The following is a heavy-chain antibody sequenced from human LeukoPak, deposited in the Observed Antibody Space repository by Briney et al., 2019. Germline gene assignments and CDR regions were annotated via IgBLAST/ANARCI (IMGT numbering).Heavy chain of an antibody. CDR2: ISSSGNTI. Sequence: GGSLRLSCAASGFTFSTFEMNWVRQAPGKGLEGVSYISSSGNTIYYADSVKGRFTISRDNAKNSLYLQMTSLRAEDTAVYYCARGRSTMVRGAIGAETRYYYSYYMDVWGKGTTVTVSS. CDR3: ARGRSTMVRGAIGAETRYYYSYYMDV. CDR1: GFTFSTFE. J-gene: IGHJ6*03. V-gene: IGHV3-48*03. D-gene: IGHD3-10*01.